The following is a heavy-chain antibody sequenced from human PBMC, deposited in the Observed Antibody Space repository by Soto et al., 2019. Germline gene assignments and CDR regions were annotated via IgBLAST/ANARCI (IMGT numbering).Heavy chain of an antibody. CDR2: INHSGNTT. Sequence: EVQLVESGGGLVQPGGSLRLSCGASGFTFSTDGMNWVRQAPGKGLEWVSQINHSGNTTYDADSVKVRFTISIDNAKNSLSLQMTSLRGEDTAVYFCSREGGRGYFDYWGHVILVTVSS. V-gene: IGHV3-48*03. CDR1: GFTFSTDG. D-gene: IGHD3-22*01. CDR3: SREGGRGYFDY. J-gene: IGHJ4*01.